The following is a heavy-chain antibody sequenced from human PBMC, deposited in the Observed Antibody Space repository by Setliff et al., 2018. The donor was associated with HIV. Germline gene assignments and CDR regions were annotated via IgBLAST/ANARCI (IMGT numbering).Heavy chain of an antibody. D-gene: IGHD6-19*01. CDR2: IYTSGST. CDR3: ARGRRSSGWYVYH. Sequence: PSETLSLTCTVSGGSISSSSYYWGWIRQPPGKGLEWIGSIYTSGSTNYNPSLKSRVTISVDTSTNQFSLKLSSVTAADTAVYYCARGRRSSGWYVYHWGQGTLVTVSS. V-gene: IGHV4-39*07. CDR1: GGSISSSSYY. J-gene: IGHJ4*02.